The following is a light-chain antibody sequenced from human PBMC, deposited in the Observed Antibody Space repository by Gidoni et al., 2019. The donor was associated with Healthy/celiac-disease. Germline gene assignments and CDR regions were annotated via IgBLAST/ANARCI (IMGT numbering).Light chain of an antibody. CDR1: QSVSSY. CDR3: QQRSNWPPVT. CDR2: DAS. Sequence: EIVLTPSPATLSLSPGERATLTCRASQSVSSYLAWYQQKPGQAPRLLIYDASNRATGIPARFSGSGSGTDLTLTISSLEPEDFAVYYCQQRSNWPPVTFGQXTKLEIK. V-gene: IGKV3-11*01. J-gene: IGKJ2*01.